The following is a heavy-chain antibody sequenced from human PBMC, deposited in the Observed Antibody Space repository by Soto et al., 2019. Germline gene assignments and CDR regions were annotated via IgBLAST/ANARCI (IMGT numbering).Heavy chain of an antibody. Sequence: PVGSLILSCSASGFTFSSYSMNWVRPAPGKGLEWVSSISSSSSYIYYADSVKSRFTISRDNAKNSLYLQMNSLRAEDKAVYYCARDKVQQLVPSTWFDPWGQRTLVTVSS. CDR3: ARDKVQQLVPSTWFDP. CDR1: GFTFSSYS. D-gene: IGHD6-13*01. J-gene: IGHJ5*02. V-gene: IGHV3-21*01. CDR2: ISSSSSYI.